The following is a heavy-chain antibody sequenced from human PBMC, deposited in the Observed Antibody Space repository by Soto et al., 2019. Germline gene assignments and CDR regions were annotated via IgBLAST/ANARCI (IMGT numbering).Heavy chain of an antibody. CDR3: ARVWDFWSGYNGMDV. Sequence: SETLSLTCTVSGGSISSGDYYWSWIRQPPGKGLEWIGYIYYSGSTYYNPSLKSRVTISVDTSKNQFSLKLSSVTAADTAVYYCARVWDFWSGYNGMDVWGQGTTVTVSS. J-gene: IGHJ6*02. CDR2: IYYSGST. D-gene: IGHD3-3*01. CDR1: GGSISSGDYY. V-gene: IGHV4-30-4*01.